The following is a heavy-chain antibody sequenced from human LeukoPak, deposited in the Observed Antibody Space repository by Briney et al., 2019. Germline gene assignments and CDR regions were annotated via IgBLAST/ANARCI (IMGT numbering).Heavy chain of an antibody. V-gene: IGHV4-39*07. CDR3: ASYKVHTVTKSKGDNWFDP. D-gene: IGHD4-17*01. CDR2: IYYSGST. J-gene: IGHJ5*02. CDR1: GGSISSSSYY. Sequence: NPSETLSLTCTVSGGSISSSSYYWGWIRQPPGKGLEWIGSIYYSGSTYYNPSLKSRVTISVDTSKNQFSLKLSSVTAADTAVYYCASYKVHTVTKSKGDNWFDPWGQGTLVTVSS.